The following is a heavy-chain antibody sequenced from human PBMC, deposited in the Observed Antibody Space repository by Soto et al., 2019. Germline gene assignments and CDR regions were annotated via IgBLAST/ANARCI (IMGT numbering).Heavy chain of an antibody. Sequence: PSETLSLTCAVSGGSISSGGYSWSWIRQPPGKGLEWIGSIYYSGNTYYNPSLKSRVTISVDTSKNQFSLKLSSVTAADTAVYYCARNVVVPAPAAFDIWGQGTMVTVSS. CDR3: ARNVVVPAPAAFDI. J-gene: IGHJ3*02. CDR1: GGSISSGGYS. CDR2: IYYSGNT. D-gene: IGHD2-2*01. V-gene: IGHV4-30-2*03.